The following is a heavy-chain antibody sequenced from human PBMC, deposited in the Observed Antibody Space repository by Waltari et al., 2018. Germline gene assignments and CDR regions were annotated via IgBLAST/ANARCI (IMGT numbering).Heavy chain of an antibody. V-gene: IGHV3-23*01. Sequence: EVQLLESGGGLVQPGGSLRLSCAASGFTFSSYAMSWVRQAPGKGLEWVAAIRGSGGSTYYADAVKGRFTISRDNSKNTLYLQMNSLRAEDTAVYYCAKMLSIAARPDYWGQGTLVTVSS. D-gene: IGHD6-6*01. CDR3: AKMLSIAARPDY. CDR2: IRGSGGST. J-gene: IGHJ4*02. CDR1: GFTFSSYA.